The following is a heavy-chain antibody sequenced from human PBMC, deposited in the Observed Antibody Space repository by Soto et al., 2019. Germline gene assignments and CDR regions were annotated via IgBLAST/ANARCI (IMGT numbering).Heavy chain of an antibody. V-gene: IGHV1-69*01. CDR2: IIPIFGTA. D-gene: IGHD2-15*01. J-gene: IGHJ4*02. CDR3: ERICNGGRTGPDY. Sequence: QVQLVQSGAEVKKPGSSVKVSCKASGGTLSSYAISWVRQSPGQGLEWMGGIIPIFGTANYAQKGQVSVTINAAESTSTAYMTLRSLRFADSEVYYCERICNGGRTGPDYLCQEPQPTVSS. CDR1: GGTLSSYA.